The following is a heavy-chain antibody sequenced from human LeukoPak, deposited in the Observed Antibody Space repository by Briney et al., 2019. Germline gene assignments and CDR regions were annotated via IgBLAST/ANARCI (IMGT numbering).Heavy chain of an antibody. CDR3: ARPYGDVSIATWFNP. CDR2: ITGSGGDT. D-gene: IGHD3-10*01. V-gene: IGHV3-23*01. Sequence: GGSLRLSCAASGFTLSSFGMNWVRQGPGKGLEWVLSITGSGGDTHYADSVKGRFTISRDNSKNTLYLQMNTLRARDTAVEYSARPYGDVSIATWFNPWGQGTLVTVSS. CDR1: GFTLSSFG. J-gene: IGHJ5*02.